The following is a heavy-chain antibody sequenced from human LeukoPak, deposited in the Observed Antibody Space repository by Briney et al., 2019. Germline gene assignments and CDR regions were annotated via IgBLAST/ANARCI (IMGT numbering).Heavy chain of an antibody. CDR1: GGSISSSSYY. Sequence: PSETLSLTCTVSGGSISSSSYYWGWIRQPPGKGLEWIGSIYYSGSTYYNPSLKSRVTISVDTSKNQFSLKLSSVTAADTAVYYCARGSIAARGGWFDPWGQGTLVTLSS. CDR3: ARGSIAARGGWFDP. V-gene: IGHV4-39*01. D-gene: IGHD6-6*01. CDR2: IYYSGST. J-gene: IGHJ5*02.